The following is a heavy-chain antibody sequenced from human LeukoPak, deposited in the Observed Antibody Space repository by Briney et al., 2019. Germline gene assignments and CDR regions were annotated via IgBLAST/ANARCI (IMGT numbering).Heavy chain of an antibody. CDR3: ASPTMVRGNLGFDP. Sequence: GGSLRLSCAASGFTFSSNAMSWVRQAPGKGLEWVSAISGSGGSTYYADSVKSRFTISRDNAKNSLYLQMNSLRAEDTAVYYCASPTMVRGNLGFDPWGQGTLVTVSS. V-gene: IGHV3-23*01. CDR2: ISGSGGST. D-gene: IGHD3-10*01. CDR1: GFTFSSNA. J-gene: IGHJ5*02.